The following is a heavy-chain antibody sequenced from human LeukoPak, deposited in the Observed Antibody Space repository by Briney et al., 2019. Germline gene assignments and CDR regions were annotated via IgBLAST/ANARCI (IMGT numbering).Heavy chain of an antibody. Sequence: SETLSLTCAVYGGSFSGYYWSWIRQPPGKGLEWIGEINHSGSTNYNPSLKSRVTISVDTSKSQFSLKLSSVTAADTAVYYCARRYCDRATCSTVDYWGQGTLVTVSS. CDR1: GGSFSGYY. D-gene: IGHD2/OR15-2a*01. CDR2: INHSGST. CDR3: ARRYCDRATCSTVDY. V-gene: IGHV4-34*01. J-gene: IGHJ4*02.